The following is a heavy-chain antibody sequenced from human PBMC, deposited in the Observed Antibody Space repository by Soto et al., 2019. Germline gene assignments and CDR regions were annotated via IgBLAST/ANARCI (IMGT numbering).Heavy chain of an antibody. V-gene: IGHV4-59*08. CDR2: IYYSGST. CDR1: GVSISSYY. J-gene: IGHJ4*02. D-gene: IGHD6-13*01. CDR3: ARLQAAVPHY. Sequence: SETLSLTCTVSGVSISSYYWSWIRQPPGKRLEWIGYIYYSGSTNYNPSLKSRVTISVDTSTNKFSLKLTSVTAADTAIYFCARLQAAVPHYWGQGILVTVSS.